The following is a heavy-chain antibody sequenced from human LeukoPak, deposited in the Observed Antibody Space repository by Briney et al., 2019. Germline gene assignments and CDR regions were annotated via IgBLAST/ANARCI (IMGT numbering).Heavy chain of an antibody. D-gene: IGHD2-15*01. V-gene: IGHV3-74*01. J-gene: IGHJ1*01. CDR1: GFSFSHDW. CDR3: ARYCSGGSCYSRYFQH. Sequence: GESLRLSCAASGFSFSHDWMDWVRQTPGKGLVWVSRISSDGRSVTYADSVKGRFTTSRDNSKNTLYLQMNSLRAEDTAVYYCARYCSGGSCYSRYFQHWGQGTLVTVSS. CDR2: ISSDGRSV.